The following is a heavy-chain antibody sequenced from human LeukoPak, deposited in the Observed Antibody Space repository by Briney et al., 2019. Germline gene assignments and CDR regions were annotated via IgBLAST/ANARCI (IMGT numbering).Heavy chain of an antibody. CDR3: ARDRVYCSGSSCLNWFDP. V-gene: IGHV1-18*04. J-gene: IGHJ5*02. Sequence: ASVKVSCKASGYTFTSYGISWVRRAPGQGLEGMGWISAYNGNTNYAQKLQGRVTMTTDTSTSTAYMELRSMRSDDTAVYYCARDRVYCSGSSCLNWFDPWGQGTLVTVSS. CDR1: GYTFTSYG. CDR2: ISAYNGNT. D-gene: IGHD2-15*01.